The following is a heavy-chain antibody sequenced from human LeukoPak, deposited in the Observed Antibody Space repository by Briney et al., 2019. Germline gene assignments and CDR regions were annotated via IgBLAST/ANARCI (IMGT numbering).Heavy chain of an antibody. V-gene: IGHV4-39*07. CDR3: ARVVNSSWDLFDY. J-gene: IGHJ4*02. D-gene: IGHD6-13*01. CDR2: IYYSGST. CDR1: GGSISSSSYY. Sequence: KPSETLSLTCTVSGGSISSSSYYWGWIRQPPGKGLEWIGSIYYSGSTYYNPSLESRVTISVDTSKNQFSLKLSSVTAADTAVYYCARVVNSSWDLFDYWGQGTLVTVSS.